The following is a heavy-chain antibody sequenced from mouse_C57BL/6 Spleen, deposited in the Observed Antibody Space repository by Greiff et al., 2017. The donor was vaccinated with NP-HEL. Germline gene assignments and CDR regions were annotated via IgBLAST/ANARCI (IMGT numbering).Heavy chain of an antibody. CDR2: IYPRSGNT. D-gene: IGHD4-1*02. Sequence: QVQLQQSGAELARPGASVKLSCKASGYTFTSYGISWVKQRTGQGLEWIGEIYPRSGNTYYNEKFKGKATLTAYKSSSTAYMDLRSLTSEDSAVYFCARSTEYYYAMDYWGQGTSVTVSS. CDR1: GYTFTSYG. CDR3: ARSTEYYYAMDY. V-gene: IGHV1-81*01. J-gene: IGHJ4*01.